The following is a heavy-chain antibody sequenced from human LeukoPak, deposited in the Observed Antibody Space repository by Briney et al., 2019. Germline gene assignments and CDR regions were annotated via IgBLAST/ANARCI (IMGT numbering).Heavy chain of an antibody. V-gene: IGHV3-23*01. D-gene: IGHD3-10*01. CDR3: ARKSASGNYPLDY. Sequence: GGSLRLSCAASGFTVSSNYMSWVRQAPGKGLEWVSVMSADSATTFYADSVKGRFTISRGNAKNTVFLQMSSLRAEDTALYYCARKSASGNYPLDYWGQGTLVTVSS. J-gene: IGHJ4*02. CDR2: MSADSATT. CDR1: GFTVSSNY.